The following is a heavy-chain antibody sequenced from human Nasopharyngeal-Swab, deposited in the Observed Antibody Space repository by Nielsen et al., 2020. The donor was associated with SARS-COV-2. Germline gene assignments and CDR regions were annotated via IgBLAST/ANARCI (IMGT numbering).Heavy chain of an antibody. J-gene: IGHJ4*02. CDR1: GFTFRNYN. V-gene: IGHV3-48*04. D-gene: IGHD3-10*01. CDR2: ISTSSSTI. Sequence: GESLKISCVASGFTFRNYNINWVRQAPGRGLEWVSYISTSSSTIHYADSVKGRFTISRDNAKDSLYLQMSGLRAEDTAFYYCARATDTSTYGLYYWGQGTLVTVSS. CDR3: ARATDTSTYGLYY.